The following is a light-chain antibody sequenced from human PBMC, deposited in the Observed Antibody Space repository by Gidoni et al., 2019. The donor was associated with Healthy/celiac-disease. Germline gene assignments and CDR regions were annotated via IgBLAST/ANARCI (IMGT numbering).Light chain of an antibody. CDR1: PFISNY. CDR3: RKHNNAPWT. V-gene: IGKV1-27*01. CDR2: AAS. Sequence: IQLTHSPSSLPPSVGDKVTITCRASPFISNYLALYQQKRGEVPNLLIYAASTLQSGVPSRFSSSGSATDYTLTISSLQPEDVATYYCRKHNNAPWTFGQGTKVEIK. J-gene: IGKJ1*01.